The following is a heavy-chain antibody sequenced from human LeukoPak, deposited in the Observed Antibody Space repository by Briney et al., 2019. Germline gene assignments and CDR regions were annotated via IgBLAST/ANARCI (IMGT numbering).Heavy chain of an antibody. CDR3: AKGRVWTWLQYGSLTG. CDR2: ISGSGGST. CDR1: GFTFSSYA. V-gene: IGHV3-23*01. D-gene: IGHD5-24*01. J-gene: IGHJ4*02. Sequence: PGGSLRLSCAASGFTFSSYAMSWVRRAPGKGLEWVSAISGSGGSTYYADSVKGRFTISRDNSKNTLYLQMNSLRAEDTAVYYCAKGRVWTWLQYGSLTGWGQGTLVTVSS.